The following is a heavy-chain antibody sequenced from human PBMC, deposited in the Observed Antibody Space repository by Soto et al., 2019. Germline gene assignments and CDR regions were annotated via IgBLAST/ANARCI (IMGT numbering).Heavy chain of an antibody. J-gene: IGHJ6*02. CDR3: ARQAGSYCSGGSCYADYYYYGMDV. Sequence: QLQLQESGPGLVKPSETLSLTCTVSGGSISSSSYYWGWIRQPPGKGREWIGSIYYSGSTYYNPSLRSRVTISVDTSKNQFSLQLSSVTAGDTAVYYCARQAGSYCSGGSCYADYYYYGMDVWGQGTTVTVSS. CDR2: IYYSGST. V-gene: IGHV4-39*01. CDR1: GGSISSSSYY. D-gene: IGHD2-15*01.